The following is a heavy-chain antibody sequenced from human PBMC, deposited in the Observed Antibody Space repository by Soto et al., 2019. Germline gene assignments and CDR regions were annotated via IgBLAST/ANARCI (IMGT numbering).Heavy chain of an antibody. CDR3: ARGSSRGDY. CDR1: GGYISSFY. Sequence: QVHLQESGPGLVKPSETLSLTCTVSGGYISSFYWSWIRQPAGKGLEWIGRIYSGGRNNYNPSHKLQVTMSGDTSKNQVSLMLSSVTAADTAMYYCARGSSRGDYLGQGTLFTVSS. V-gene: IGHV4-4*07. J-gene: IGHJ4*02. D-gene: IGHD6-13*01. CDR2: IYSGGRN.